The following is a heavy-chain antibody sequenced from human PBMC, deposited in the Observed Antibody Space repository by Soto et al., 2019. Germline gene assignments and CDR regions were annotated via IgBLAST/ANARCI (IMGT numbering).Heavy chain of an antibody. D-gene: IGHD3-3*01. CDR2: ISGSGGIT. Sequence: RQAPGKGLEWVSFISGSGGITYYADSVKGRFTISTDNSKNTLYLQMNSLRAEDTAVYYCEYHYGFFFFSASDPCGIYTLFLHDS. CDR3: EYHYGFFFFSASDPCGIYTLFLHDS. V-gene: IGHV3-23*01. J-gene: IGHJ5*01.